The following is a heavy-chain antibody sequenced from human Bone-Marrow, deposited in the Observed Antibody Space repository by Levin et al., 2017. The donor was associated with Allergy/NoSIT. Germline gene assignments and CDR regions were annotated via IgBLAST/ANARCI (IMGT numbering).Heavy chain of an antibody. V-gene: IGHV4-4*02. Sequence: PSQTLSLTCDVSGDSISNNVWWSWVRQPPGKGLEWIGEVYHRGTTNYNPSLKSRVTISVDKSKNQFSLNLNSVTAADTAVYYCARDHAYGDYWYDPWGQGTLVTVSS. J-gene: IGHJ5*02. D-gene: IGHD4-17*01. CDR1: GDSISNNVW. CDR3: ARDHAYGDYWYDP. CDR2: VYHRGTT.